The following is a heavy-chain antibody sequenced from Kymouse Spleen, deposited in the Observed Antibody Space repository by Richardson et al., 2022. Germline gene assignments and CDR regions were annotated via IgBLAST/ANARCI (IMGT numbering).Heavy chain of an antibody. V-gene: IGHV4-39*01. CDR1: GGSISSSSYY. Sequence: QLQLQESGPGLVKPSETLSLTCTVSGGSISSSSYYWGWIRQPPGKGLEWIGSIYYSGSTYYNPSLKSRVTISVDTSKNQFSLKLSSVTAADTAVYYCAKGRYSGYEGGFDYWGQGTLVTVSS. D-gene: IGHD5-12*01. CDR3: AKGRYSGYEGGFDY. CDR2: IYYSGST. J-gene: IGHJ4*02.